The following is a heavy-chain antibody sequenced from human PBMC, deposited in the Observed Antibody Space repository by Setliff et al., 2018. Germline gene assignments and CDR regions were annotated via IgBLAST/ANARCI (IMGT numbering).Heavy chain of an antibody. CDR1: GGSFSDYW. CDR2: ISGSGGST. Sequence: ETLSLTCAVYGGSFSDYWWSWIRQLPGKGLEWVSAISGSGGSTYYADSVKGRFTISRDNSKNTLYLQMNSLRAEDTAVYYCAKNGFGVVALGVNNWFDPWGQGTLVTVSS. CDR3: AKNGFGVVALGVNNWFDP. D-gene: IGHD3-10*01. J-gene: IGHJ5*02. V-gene: IGHV3-23*01.